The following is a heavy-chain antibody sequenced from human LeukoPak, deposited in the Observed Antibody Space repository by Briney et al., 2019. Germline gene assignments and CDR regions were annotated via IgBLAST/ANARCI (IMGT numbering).Heavy chain of an antibody. D-gene: IGHD1-7*01. V-gene: IGHV3-74*01. CDR3: TTDPIVVDWNFVNDY. Sequence: GGSLRLSCAASGFTFSSYWMHWVRQAPGKGLVWVSRINSDGSSTSYADSVKGRFTISRDNAKNTLYLQMNSLRAEDTAVYYCTTDPIVVDWNFVNDYWGQGTLVTVSS. CDR2: INSDGSST. J-gene: IGHJ4*02. CDR1: GFTFSSYW.